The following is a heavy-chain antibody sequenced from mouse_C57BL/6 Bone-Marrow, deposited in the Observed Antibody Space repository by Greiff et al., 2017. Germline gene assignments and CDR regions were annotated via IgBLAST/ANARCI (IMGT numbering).Heavy chain of an antibody. CDR1: GYTFTDYY. J-gene: IGHJ1*03. V-gene: IGHV1-26*01. CDR2: INPNNGGT. CDR3: ARRNYLLWYWYFDV. D-gene: IGHD2-1*01. Sequence: EVQLQQSGPELVKPGASVKISCKASGYTFTDYYMNWVKQSHGKSLEWIGDINPNNGGTSYNQKFKGKATLTVEKSSSTADMELRSLTSEDAAVYYCARRNYLLWYWYFDVWGKGTTVTVSS.